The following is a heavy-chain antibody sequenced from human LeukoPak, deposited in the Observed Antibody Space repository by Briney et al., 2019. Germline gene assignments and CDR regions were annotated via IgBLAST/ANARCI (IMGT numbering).Heavy chain of an antibody. CDR2: ISSSGSTI. CDR3: AGGITSTTITIFGVVQAFDP. CDR1: GFTFSDYY. D-gene: IGHD3-3*01. Sequence: GGSLRLSCAASGFTFSDYYMSWIRQAPGKGLEWVSYISSSGSTIYYADSVKGRFTISRDNAKNSLYLQMNSLRAEDTAVYYCAGGITSTTITIFGVVQAFDPWGQGTLVTVSS. J-gene: IGHJ5*02. V-gene: IGHV3-11*04.